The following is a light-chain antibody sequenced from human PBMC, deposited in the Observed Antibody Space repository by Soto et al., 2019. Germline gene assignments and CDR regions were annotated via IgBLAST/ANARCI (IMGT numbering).Light chain of an antibody. CDR1: RSNIGAGYD. Sequence: QSVLTQPPSVSGAPGQRVTISCTGSRSNIGAGYDVHWYQQLPGTAPKPLIYGNSNRPSGVPDRFSGSKSGTSASLAITGLQAEDEADYYCQSYDSSLEVFGGGTKLTVL. V-gene: IGLV1-40*01. CDR2: GNS. J-gene: IGLJ2*01. CDR3: QSYDSSLEV.